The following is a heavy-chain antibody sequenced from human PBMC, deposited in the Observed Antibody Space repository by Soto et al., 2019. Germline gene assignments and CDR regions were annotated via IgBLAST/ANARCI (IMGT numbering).Heavy chain of an antibody. CDR3: AKETYSGPLDY. Sequence: QVQLVESGGGVVQPGRSLRLSCAASGFTFSGYGMHWVRQAPGKGLEWVAVMSYDGSYKYYADSVKGRFTISRDISKNTLYLQMNSLRAEDTAVYYCAKETYSGPLDYWGQGTLVTVSS. D-gene: IGHD2-15*01. CDR1: GFTFSGYG. CDR2: MSYDGSYK. V-gene: IGHV3-30*18. J-gene: IGHJ4*02.